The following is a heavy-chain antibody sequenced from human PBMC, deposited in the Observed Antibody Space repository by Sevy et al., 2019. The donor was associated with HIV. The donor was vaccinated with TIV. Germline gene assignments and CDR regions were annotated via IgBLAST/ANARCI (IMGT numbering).Heavy chain of an antibody. Sequence: GGSLRLSCAASGFTFSNYKMNWVRQAPGKGLEWVSSISSGGDYIYYADSVKGRFTISRDNAKKSLYLQMNSLRAEDMAVYYCTRDQSIPRGVPDTFDNWGQWRMVTVSS. CDR3: TRDQSIPRGVPDTFDN. CDR1: GFTFSNYK. V-gene: IGHV3-21*01. J-gene: IGHJ3*02. CDR2: ISSGGDYI. D-gene: IGHD2-21*01.